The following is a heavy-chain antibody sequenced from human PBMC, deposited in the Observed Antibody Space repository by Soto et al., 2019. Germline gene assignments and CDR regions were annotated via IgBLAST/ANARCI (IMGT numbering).Heavy chain of an antibody. CDR3: AKDAVVVVPAVIRNWFDP. Sequence: GGSLRLSCAASVFSFSSYGMSWVCQAPGKGLEWVSGISGFGDSTYYADSVKGRFTISRDNSENTLYLQMNSLRAEDTAVYFCAKDAVVVVPAVIRNWFDPWGQGTQVTVSS. CDR2: ISGFGDST. D-gene: IGHD2-2*01. J-gene: IGHJ5*02. V-gene: IGHV3-23*01. CDR1: VFSFSSYG.